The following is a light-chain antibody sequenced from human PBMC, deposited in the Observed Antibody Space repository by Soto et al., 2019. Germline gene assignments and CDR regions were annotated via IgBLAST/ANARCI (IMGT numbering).Light chain of an antibody. J-gene: IGKJ4*01. Sequence: EIVLTQSPATLSVSPGERVTLSCMSSQSVDINLAWYQQKPGQAPRLLIYGASTRATDMPGRFSGRGSGTEFTLTINSLQSEDFAVYYCQQRSNWPSLTFGGGTKVDI. CDR2: GAS. CDR3: QQRSNWPSLT. V-gene: IGKV3-15*01. CDR1: QSVDIN.